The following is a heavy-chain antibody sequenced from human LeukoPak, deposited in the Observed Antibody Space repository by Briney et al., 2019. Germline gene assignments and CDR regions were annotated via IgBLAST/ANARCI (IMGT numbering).Heavy chain of an antibody. CDR3: ASSFVVVPAAPVNWFDP. D-gene: IGHD2-2*01. CDR1: GYTFTGYY. V-gene: IGHV1-2*02. CDR2: INPNSGGT. Sequence: GASVKVSCKASGYTFTGYYMHWVRQAPGQGLEWMGWINPNSGGTNYAQKFQGRVTMTRDTSISTAYMELSRLRSDDTAVYYCASSFVVVPAAPVNWFDPWGQGTLVTVSS. J-gene: IGHJ5*02.